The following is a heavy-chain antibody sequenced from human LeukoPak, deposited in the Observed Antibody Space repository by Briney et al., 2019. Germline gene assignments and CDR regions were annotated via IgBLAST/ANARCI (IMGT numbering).Heavy chain of an antibody. CDR3: ASCSSTSCSPYYYYYGMDV. CDR2: IYTSGST. D-gene: IGHD2-2*01. CDR1: GGSISSGSYY. Sequence: TLSLTCTVSGGSISSGSYYWSWIRQPAGKGLEWIGRIYTSGSTNYNPSLKSRVTISVDTSKNQFSLKLSSVTAADTAVYYCASCSSTSCSPYYYYYGMDVWGQGTTVTVSS. V-gene: IGHV4-61*02. J-gene: IGHJ6*02.